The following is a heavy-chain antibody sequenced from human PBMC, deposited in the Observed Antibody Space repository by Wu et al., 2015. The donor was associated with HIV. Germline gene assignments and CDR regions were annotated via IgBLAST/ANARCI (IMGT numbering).Heavy chain of an antibody. CDR3: ARDKITMVRGVDY. Sequence: QVRLMQSGAEVKTPGSSVRISCKASGVSFTHYAVNWVRQAPGQRLEWVGGTIPHFGVINPAQKFKDRLRLTADASTTTVYMELSGLEFADTAVYYCARDKITMVRGVDYWGQGTLVTVSS. J-gene: IGHJ4*02. V-gene: IGHV1-69*12. CDR2: TIPHFGVI. D-gene: IGHD3-10*01. CDR1: GVSFTHYA.